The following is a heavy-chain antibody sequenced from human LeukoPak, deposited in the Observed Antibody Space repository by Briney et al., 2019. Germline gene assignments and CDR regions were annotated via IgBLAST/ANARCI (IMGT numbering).Heavy chain of an antibody. J-gene: IGHJ3*02. D-gene: IGHD6-13*01. CDR2: ISYDGSNK. CDR1: GFTFSSYG. V-gene: IGHV3-30*18. Sequence: PGGSLRLSCAASGFTFSSYGMHWVRQAPGKGLEWVAVISYDGSNKYYADSVKGRFTISRDNSKNTLYLQMNSLRAEDTAVYYCANISIAAAGRIDAFDIWGQGTMVTVSS. CDR3: ANISIAAAGRIDAFDI.